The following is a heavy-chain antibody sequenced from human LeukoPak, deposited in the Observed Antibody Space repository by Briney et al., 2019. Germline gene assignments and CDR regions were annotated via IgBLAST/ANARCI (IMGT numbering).Heavy chain of an antibody. V-gene: IGHV3-23*01. D-gene: IGHD2-15*01. CDR3: ARSVAALYYMDV. Sequence: GGSLRLSCAASGFTFSSYAMSWVRQAPGKGLEWVSAISGSGGSTYYADSVKGRFTISRDNSKNTPYLQMNSLRAEDTAVDYCARSVAALYYMDVWGKGTTVTVSS. CDR1: GFTFSSYA. CDR2: ISGSGGST. J-gene: IGHJ6*03.